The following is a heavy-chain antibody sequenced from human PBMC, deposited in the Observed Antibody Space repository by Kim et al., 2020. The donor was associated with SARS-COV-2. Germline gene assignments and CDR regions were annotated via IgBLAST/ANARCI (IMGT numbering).Heavy chain of an antibody. D-gene: IGHD5-12*01. J-gene: IGHJ4*02. Sequence: VDSVKGRFTSSRDNAKNSLYLQMNRLRAEETAVYYCARDIAIGYGCTVDYWGQGTLVTVSS. CDR3: ARDIAIGYGCTVDY. V-gene: IGHV3-7*03.